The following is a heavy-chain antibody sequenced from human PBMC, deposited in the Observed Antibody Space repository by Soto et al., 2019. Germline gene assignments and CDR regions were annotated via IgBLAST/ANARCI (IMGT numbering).Heavy chain of an antibody. Sequence: QLQLQESGSGLVKPSQTLSLTCAVSGGSISSGGYSWSWIRQPPGKGLEWIGYIYHSGSTYYNPSLKSRVTIAVDRPKTQFALKLSSVTAADTAVDYCAAGGGLPRYYWGQGTLVTVSS. V-gene: IGHV4-30-2*01. CDR3: AAGGGLPRYY. D-gene: IGHD5-12*01. CDR1: GGSISSGGYS. CDR2: IYHSGST. J-gene: IGHJ4*02.